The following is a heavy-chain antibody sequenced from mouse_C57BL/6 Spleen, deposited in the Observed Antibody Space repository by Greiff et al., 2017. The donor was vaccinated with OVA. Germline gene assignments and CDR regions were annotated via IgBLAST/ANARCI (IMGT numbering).Heavy chain of an antibody. CDR1: GYTFTSGYF. CDR2: ISSDGCT. V-gene: IGHV3-6*01. J-gene: IGHJ2*01. Sequence: ESGPGLVKPSQSLSLTCSVSGYTFTSGYFWYWIRQLPGNQLEWVGFISSDGCTNYNQSLKNRITITHDTSKNQFFLKLNSVTTEDAATYYCARGRDCDAGFDYWGQGTTLTVSS. CDR3: ARGRDCDAGFDY.